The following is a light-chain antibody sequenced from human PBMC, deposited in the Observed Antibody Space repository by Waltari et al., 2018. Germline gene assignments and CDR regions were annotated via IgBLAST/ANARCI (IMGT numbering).Light chain of an antibody. CDR2: EVP. Sequence: QSALTQPPSASGSPGQSVTISCTGTSSDVGAYNYVSWYQQHPDKAPQPMIFEVPHRPSGVPDRFSGSKAGNTASLTVSGLQAEDEADYYCFSDAGSNNLVFGGGTKLTVL. CDR3: FSDAGSNNLV. CDR1: SSDVGAYNY. J-gene: IGLJ2*01. V-gene: IGLV2-8*01.